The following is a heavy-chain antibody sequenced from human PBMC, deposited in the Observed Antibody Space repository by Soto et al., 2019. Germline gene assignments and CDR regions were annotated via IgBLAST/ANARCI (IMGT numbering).Heavy chain of an antibody. CDR3: ARSEEDSDYYYYGMGL. CDR1: GDTVSSNSVA. V-gene: IGHV6-1*01. CDR2: TYYRSRWYS. Sequence: SQTLSLTCVGSGDTVSSNSVAWNWVRQSPSRGLEWLGRTYYRSRWYSDYTVSVRSRIDINADTSKNQVSLQLNSVTPEDAAVYYCARSEEDSDYYYYGMGLWGQGTTVTVSS. J-gene: IGHJ6*02. D-gene: IGHD2-15*01.